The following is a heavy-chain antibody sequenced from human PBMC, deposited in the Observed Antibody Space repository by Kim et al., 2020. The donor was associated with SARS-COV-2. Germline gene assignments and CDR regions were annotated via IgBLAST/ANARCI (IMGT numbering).Heavy chain of an antibody. CDR3: TRDLYSGSYWADY. CDR2: IRSKAYGGTT. D-gene: IGHD1-26*01. J-gene: IGHJ4*02. CDR1: GFTFGDYA. Sequence: GGSLRLSCTASGFTFGDYAMSWFRQAPGKGLEWVGFIRSKAYGGTTEYAASVKGRFTISRDDSKSIAYLQMNSLKTEDTAVYYCTRDLYSGSYWADYWGQGTLVTVSS. V-gene: IGHV3-49*03.